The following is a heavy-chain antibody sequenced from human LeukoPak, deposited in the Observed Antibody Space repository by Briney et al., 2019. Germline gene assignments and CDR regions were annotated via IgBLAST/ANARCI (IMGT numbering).Heavy chain of an antibody. Sequence: SETLSLTCTVSGGSISSSSYYWGWIRQPPGKGLEWIGSIYYSGSTYYNPSLKSRVTISVDTSKNQFSLKLSSVTAADTAAYYCARASGYDYYFDFWGQGTLVTVSS. CDR2: IYYSGST. J-gene: IGHJ4*02. CDR3: ARASGYDYYFDF. D-gene: IGHD5-12*01. CDR1: GGSISSSSYY. V-gene: IGHV4-39*07.